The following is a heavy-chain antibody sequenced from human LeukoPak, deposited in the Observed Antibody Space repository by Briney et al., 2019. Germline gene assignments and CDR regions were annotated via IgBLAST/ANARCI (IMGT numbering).Heavy chain of an antibody. CDR3: TRSTGNPPDY. CDR2: IYPGDSDT. CDR1: GFTFTDYW. V-gene: IGHV5-51*01. J-gene: IGHJ4*02. Sequence: GESLKISCQGSGFTFTDYWIGWVRQMPGKGLEWMGIIYPGDSDTRYSPSFDGHITISADQSIGTAFLQWRSLKASDTAIYFCTRSTGNPPDYWGQGTLVTVSS. D-gene: IGHD1-1*01.